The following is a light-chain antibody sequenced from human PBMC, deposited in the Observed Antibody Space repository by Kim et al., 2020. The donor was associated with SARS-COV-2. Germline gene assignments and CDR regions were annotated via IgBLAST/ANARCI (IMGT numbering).Light chain of an antibody. CDR2: QDS. CDR3: QAWDSSTEV. Sequence: VSPGQTASITCSGYKLGDKYVSWYQQKPGQSPVVVIYQDSKRPSGIPERFSGSNSGNTATLTISGTQAMDEADYYCQAWDSSTEVFGGGTQLTVL. CDR1: KLGDKY. V-gene: IGLV3-1*01. J-gene: IGLJ3*02.